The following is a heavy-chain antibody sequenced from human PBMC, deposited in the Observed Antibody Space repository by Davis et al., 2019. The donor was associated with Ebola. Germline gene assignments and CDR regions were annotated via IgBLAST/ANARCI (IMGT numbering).Heavy chain of an antibody. CDR2: ISIIGGST. CDR3: VRDLSAPMVRGLDDS. V-gene: IGHV3-23*01. D-gene: IGHD3-10*01. J-gene: IGHJ5*01. CDR1: GFTFTSYA. Sequence: GESLKISCAASGFTFTSYAMSWVRQAPGKGLEWVSGISIIGGSTEYADSVRGRFTTSRDNSRNMVYLQMTGLRAEDTAMYYCVRDLSAPMVRGLDDSWGQGTLVTVSS.